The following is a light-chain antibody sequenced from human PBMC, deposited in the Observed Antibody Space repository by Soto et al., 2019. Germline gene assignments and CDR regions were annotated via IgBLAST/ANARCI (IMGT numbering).Light chain of an antibody. CDR1: QGVSSN. V-gene: IGKV3-15*01. CDR2: GAS. Sequence: EIVLTQAPATLSVSPGERATLSCRASQGVSSNLAWYQQKPGQGPRLLIYGASTRATGIPARFSGSGSGTEFTLNISSLQPEDFAPYYCQQYNKWPPRGTFGQGTKVEFK. CDR3: QQYNKWPPRGT. J-gene: IGKJ1*01.